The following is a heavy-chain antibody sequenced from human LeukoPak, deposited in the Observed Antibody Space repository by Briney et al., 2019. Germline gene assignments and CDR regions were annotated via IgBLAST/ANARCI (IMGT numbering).Heavy chain of an antibody. J-gene: IGHJ5*02. CDR3: ASNGDSGYDESPSWFDP. CDR2: IIPILGVA. CDR1: GGTFSSYT. V-gene: IGHV1-69*02. D-gene: IGHD5-12*01. Sequence: EASVKVSCKASGGTFSSYTISWVRQAPGQGLEWMGRIIPILGVANYAQKFQGRVTITADKSTSTDYMELSSLRSEDTAVYYCASNGDSGYDESPSWFDPWGQGTLVTVSS.